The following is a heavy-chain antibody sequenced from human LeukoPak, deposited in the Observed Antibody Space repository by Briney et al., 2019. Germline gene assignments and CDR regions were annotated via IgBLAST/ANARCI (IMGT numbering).Heavy chain of an antibody. CDR3: ARDLGILYGSGSYDDY. CDR1: GFTFSSYE. J-gene: IGHJ4*02. CDR2: ISSSGSTI. V-gene: IGHV3-48*03. D-gene: IGHD3-10*01. Sequence: GGSLRLSCAASGFTFSSYEVNWVRQAPGKGLEWVSYISSSGSTIYYADSVKGRFTISRDNAKNSLYLQMNSLRAEDTAVYYCARDLGILYGSGSYDDYWGQGTLVTVSS.